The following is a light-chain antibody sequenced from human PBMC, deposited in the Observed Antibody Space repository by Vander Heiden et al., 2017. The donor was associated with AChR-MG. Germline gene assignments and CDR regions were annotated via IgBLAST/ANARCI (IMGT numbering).Light chain of an antibody. Sequence: IQMTQSPSSLSASVGDRVTITCRASQSISNYLNWYQQKPGKTPKLLIYATSSLRSGVPSRFSGSGSGTEFTLTISSLQPEDFATYYCQQSYSNILTFGGGTKVEIK. J-gene: IGKJ4*01. CDR3: QQSYSNILT. V-gene: IGKV1-39*01. CDR2: ATS. CDR1: QSISNY.